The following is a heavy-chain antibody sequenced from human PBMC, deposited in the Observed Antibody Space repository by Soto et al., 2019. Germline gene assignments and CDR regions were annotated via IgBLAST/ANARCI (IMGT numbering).Heavy chain of an antibody. J-gene: IGHJ3*02. D-gene: IGHD6-6*01. Sequence: GGSLRLSCAASGFTFSSYSMNWVRQAPGKGLEWVSSISSSSSYIYYADSVKGRFTISRDNAKNSLYLQMNSLRAEDTAVYYCARVHIAAPIPLNAFDIWGQGTMVTVSS. V-gene: IGHV3-21*01. CDR1: GFTFSSYS. CDR2: ISSSSSYI. CDR3: ARVHIAAPIPLNAFDI.